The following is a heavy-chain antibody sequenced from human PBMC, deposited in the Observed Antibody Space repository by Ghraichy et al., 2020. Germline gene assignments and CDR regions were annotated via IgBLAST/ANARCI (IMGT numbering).Heavy chain of an antibody. D-gene: IGHD5-24*01. CDR1: GYIFSMYW. V-gene: IGHV5-51*01. CDR3: ARRWRDGHTPDQYYFDF. J-gene: IGHJ4*02. CDR2: IYPDDSDT. Sequence: GESLNISCKGSGYIFSMYWIGWVRQMPGKGLEWMGLIYPDDSDTRYSPSFQGQVTISADKSINTAFLQWNSLRPSDTAMYYCARRWRDGHTPDQYYFDFWAQGTLCTVSS.